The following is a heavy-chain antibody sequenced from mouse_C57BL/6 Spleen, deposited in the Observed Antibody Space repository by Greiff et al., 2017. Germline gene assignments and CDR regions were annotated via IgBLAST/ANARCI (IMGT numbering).Heavy chain of an antibody. J-gene: IGHJ2*01. D-gene: IGHD1-1*01. CDR2: IYPGDGDT. V-gene: IGHV1-82*01. CDR3: ARDYYGSSDY. Sequence: QVQLQQSGPELVKPGASVKISCKASGYAFSSSWMNWVKQRPGKGLEWIGRIYPGDGDTNYNGKFKGKATLTADKSSSTAYMQLSSLTSEDSAVYCCARDYYGSSDYWGQGTTLTVSS. CDR1: GYAFSSSW.